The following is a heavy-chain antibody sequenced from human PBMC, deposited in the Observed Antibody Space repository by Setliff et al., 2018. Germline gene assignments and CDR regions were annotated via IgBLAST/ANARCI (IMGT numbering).Heavy chain of an antibody. CDR2: INTKTGKP. D-gene: IGHD2-21*02. V-gene: IGHV7-4-1*02. J-gene: IGHJ6*03. Sequence: GASVKVSCKASGYTFNNYAINWMRQAPGQGLEWMGWINTKTGKPTYAQAFTGRIVFSLDTSVSTAYLQISGLKGEDSAVYYCARASRFVTVVYRGDYYMDVWGKGTTVTVSS. CDR3: ARASRFVTVVYRGDYYMDV. CDR1: GYTFNNYA.